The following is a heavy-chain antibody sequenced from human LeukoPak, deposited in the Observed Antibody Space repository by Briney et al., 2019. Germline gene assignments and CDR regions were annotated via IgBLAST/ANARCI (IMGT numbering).Heavy chain of an antibody. CDR3: AKGTGDMGYYFDY. Sequence: GSLRLSCAASGFTFSNYAMNWVRQAPGKGLEWVSGIRVTDNTYYADSVKGRFTIPRDNSENTLYLQMSGLRAEDTAVYYCAKGTGDMGYYFDYWGQGTLVTVSS. J-gene: IGHJ4*02. V-gene: IGHV3-23*01. D-gene: IGHD7-27*01. CDR2: IRVTDNT. CDR1: GFTFSNYA.